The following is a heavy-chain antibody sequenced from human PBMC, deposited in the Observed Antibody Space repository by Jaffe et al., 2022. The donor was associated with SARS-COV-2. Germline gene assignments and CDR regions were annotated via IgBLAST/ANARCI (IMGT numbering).Heavy chain of an antibody. CDR2: ISYSGNAI. Sequence: QVQLVESGGGLVKAGGSLRLSCAASGFTFTDYYMSWLRQTPGKGLEWVSYISYSGNAIYYADSMKGRFTISRDNLKNSLYLQMSSLRAEDTALYYCARLDRSSDAFDIWGQGTLVTVSS. J-gene: IGHJ3*02. V-gene: IGHV3-11*01. CDR1: GFTFTDYY. CDR3: ARLDRSSDAFDI. D-gene: IGHD1-1*01.